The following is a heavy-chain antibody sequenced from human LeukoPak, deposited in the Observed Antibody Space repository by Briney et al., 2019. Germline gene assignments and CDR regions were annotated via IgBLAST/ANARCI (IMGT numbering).Heavy chain of an antibody. J-gene: IGHJ4*02. CDR3: AKDQRIVAGVSFDY. CDR2: ISGSGGST. D-gene: IGHD2-15*01. Sequence: GGSLRLSCVASGFTSSSYAMSWVRQAPGKGLEWVSAISGSGGSTYYADSVKGRFTISRDNSKNTLYLQMNSLRAEDTAVYYCAKDQRIVAGVSFDYWGQGTLVTVSS. V-gene: IGHV3-23*01. CDR1: GFTSSSYA.